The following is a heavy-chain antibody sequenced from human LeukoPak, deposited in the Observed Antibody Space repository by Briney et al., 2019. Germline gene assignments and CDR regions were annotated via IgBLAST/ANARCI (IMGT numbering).Heavy chain of an antibody. CDR2: ISGSGGST. Sequence: GGSLRLSCAASGFTFSSYAMSWVRQAPGKGLEWVSAISGSGGSTYYADSVKGRFTISRDNSKNTLYLQMNSLRAEDTAVYYCAKDRRGGMLMGETDYWGQGTLVTVSS. J-gene: IGHJ4*02. CDR1: GFTFSSYA. V-gene: IGHV3-23*01. CDR3: AKDRRGGMLMGETDY. D-gene: IGHD2-8*01.